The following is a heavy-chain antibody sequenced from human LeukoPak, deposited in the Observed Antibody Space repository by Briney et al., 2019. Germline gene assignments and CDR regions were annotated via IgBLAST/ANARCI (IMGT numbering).Heavy chain of an antibody. V-gene: IGHV3-66*04. Sequence: PGGSLRLSCAASGFTVSSNYMSWVRQAPGKGLEWGSVIYSGGSTYYADSVKGRFTITRDNSKNTLYLQMNSLRAEDTAVYYCARRGSGWSLDYWGQGTLVTVSS. CDR2: IYSGGST. CDR1: GFTVSSNY. D-gene: IGHD6-19*01. CDR3: ARRGSGWSLDY. J-gene: IGHJ4*02.